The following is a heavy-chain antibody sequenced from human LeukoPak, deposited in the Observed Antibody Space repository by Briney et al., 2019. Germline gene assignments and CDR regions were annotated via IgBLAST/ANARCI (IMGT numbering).Heavy chain of an antibody. CDR3: ARHAMVRGVIDY. CDR2: IYYSGST. V-gene: IGHV4-59*08. J-gene: IGHJ4*02. Sequence: SETLSLTCTVSGGSISSYYWSWIRQPPGKGLEWIGYIYYSGSTNYNPSLKSRVTISVDTSKNQFSLKLSSVTAADTAVYYCARHAMVRGVIDYWGQGTLVTVSS. D-gene: IGHD3-10*01. CDR1: GGSISSYY.